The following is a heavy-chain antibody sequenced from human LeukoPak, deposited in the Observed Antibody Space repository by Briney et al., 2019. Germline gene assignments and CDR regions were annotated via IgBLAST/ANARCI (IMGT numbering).Heavy chain of an antibody. Sequence: SETLSLTCTVSGGSISSYYWSWVRQPPGKGVEWGGYINYSGSTNYNPSLKSRVTISVDTSKNQFSLKLSSVTAADTAVYYCARGSGYGGFDYWGQGTLVTVSS. V-gene: IGHV4-59*01. CDR3: ARGSGYGGFDY. J-gene: IGHJ4*02. CDR1: GGSISSYY. CDR2: INYSGST. D-gene: IGHD5-12*01.